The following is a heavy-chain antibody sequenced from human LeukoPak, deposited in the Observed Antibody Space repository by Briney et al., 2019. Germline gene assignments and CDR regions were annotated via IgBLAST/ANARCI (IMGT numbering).Heavy chain of an antibody. CDR2: IWYDGSNK. J-gene: IGHJ4*02. CDR3: ARDPDSSGYYYDY. CDR1: GFTFSSYG. V-gene: IGHV3-33*01. D-gene: IGHD3-22*01. Sequence: GGSLRLSCAASGFTFSSYGMHWVRQAPGKGLEWVAVIWYDGSNKYYADSVKGRFTISRDNSKNTLYLQLNSLRAEDTAVYYCARDPDSSGYYYDYWGQGTLVTVSS.